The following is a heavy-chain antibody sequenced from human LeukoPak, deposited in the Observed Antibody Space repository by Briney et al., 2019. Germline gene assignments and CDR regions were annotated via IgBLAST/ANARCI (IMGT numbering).Heavy chain of an antibody. V-gene: IGHV4-59*01. J-gene: IGHJ5*02. CDR1: GGSISSYY. D-gene: IGHD3-3*01. CDR3: ARGYDFENWFDP. CDR2: IYYGGST. Sequence: PSVTLSLTCTVSGGSISSYYWSWIRQPPGKGLEWIGYIYYGGSTNYNPSLKSRVTISVDTSKNQFSLKLSSVTAADTAVYYCARGYDFENWFDPWGQGTLVTVSS.